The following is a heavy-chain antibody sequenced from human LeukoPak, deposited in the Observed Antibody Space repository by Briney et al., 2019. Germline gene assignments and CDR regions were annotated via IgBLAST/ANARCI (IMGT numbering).Heavy chain of an antibody. CDR1: GFPFNSFW. CDR2: MNEYSTTI. Sequence: GGSLRLSCAASGFPFNSFWMHWVRQAPGKGLVWVSDMNEYSTTIKYADSVKGRFTISRDNAKSILYLQMNNLRAEDTAIYFCARGGVNPVDHWGQGTLVTVSS. J-gene: IGHJ4*02. V-gene: IGHV3-74*01. D-gene: IGHD1-14*01. CDR3: ARGGVNPVDH.